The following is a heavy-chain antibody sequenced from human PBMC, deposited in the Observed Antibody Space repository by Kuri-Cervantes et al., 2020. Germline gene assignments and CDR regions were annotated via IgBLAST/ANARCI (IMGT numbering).Heavy chain of an antibody. V-gene: IGHV3-23*01. CDR2: ISGSGGST. D-gene: IGHD3-3*01. CDR1: GFTFSSYA. J-gene: IGHJ3*02. CDR3: TTDPENLIWGITIFGVVISDHAFDI. Sequence: GGSLRLSCAASGFTFSSYAMSWVRQAPGKGLEWVSAISGSGGSTYYADSVKGRFTISRDNSKNTLYLQMNSLKTEDTAVYYCTTDPENLIWGITIFGVVISDHAFDIWGQGTMVTVSS.